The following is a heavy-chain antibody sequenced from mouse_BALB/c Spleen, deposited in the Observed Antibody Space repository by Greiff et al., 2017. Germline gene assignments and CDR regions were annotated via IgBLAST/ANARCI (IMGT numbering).Heavy chain of an antibody. CDR2: IYPGNSDT. CDR3: TSYGYDGYGYFDV. V-gene: IGHV1-5*01. CDR1: GYSFTSYW. D-gene: IGHD2-2*01. J-gene: IGHJ1*01. Sequence: VQLKQSGTVLARPGASVKMSCKASGYSFTSYWMHWVKQRPGQGLEWIGAIYPGNSDTSYNQKFKGKAKLTAVTSASTAYMELSSLTNEDSAVYYCTSYGYDGYGYFDVWGAGTTVTVSS.